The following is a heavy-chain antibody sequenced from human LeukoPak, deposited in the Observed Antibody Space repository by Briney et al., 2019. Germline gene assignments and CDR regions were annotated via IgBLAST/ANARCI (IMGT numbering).Heavy chain of an antibody. Sequence: TETLSLTCTVSGVSISSYYWSWIRQPPGKGLEWIGYIYYSGSTNYNPSLKSRVTISVDTSKNQFSLKLSSVTAADTAVYYCARHVWNSSGLYFDYWGQGTLVTVSS. D-gene: IGHD6-19*01. J-gene: IGHJ4*02. CDR3: ARHVWNSSGLYFDY. CDR2: IYYSGST. V-gene: IGHV4-59*08. CDR1: GVSISSYY.